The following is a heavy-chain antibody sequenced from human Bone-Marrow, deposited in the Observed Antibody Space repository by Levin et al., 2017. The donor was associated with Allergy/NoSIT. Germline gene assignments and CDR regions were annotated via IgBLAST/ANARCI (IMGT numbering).Heavy chain of an antibody. CDR3: AKDHFLSYSSGWWRKSYYYYYYGMDV. D-gene: IGHD6-19*01. CDR1: GFTFSSYG. CDR2: ISYDGSNK. Sequence: PGGSLRLSCAASGFTFSSYGMHWVRQAPGKGLEWVAVISYDGSNKYYADSVKGRFTISRDNSKNTLYLQMNSLRAEDTAVYYCAKDHFLSYSSGWWRKSYYYYYYGMDVWGQGTTVTVSS. J-gene: IGHJ6*02. V-gene: IGHV3-30*18.